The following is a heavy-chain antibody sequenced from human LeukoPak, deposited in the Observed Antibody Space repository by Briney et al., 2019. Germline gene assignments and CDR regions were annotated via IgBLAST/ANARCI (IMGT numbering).Heavy chain of an antibody. J-gene: IGHJ5*02. V-gene: IGHV1-18*01. Sequence: GASVKVSCKAFGYTFTSYGIRWVRQAPGQGLEWMGWISAYNGNTNYAQKLQGRVTMTTDTSTSTAYMELRSLRSDDTAVYYCARGSHDFWSRHWSDPWGQGTLVTVSS. CDR2: ISAYNGNT. D-gene: IGHD3-3*01. CDR1: GYTFTSYG. CDR3: ARGSHDFWSRHWSDP.